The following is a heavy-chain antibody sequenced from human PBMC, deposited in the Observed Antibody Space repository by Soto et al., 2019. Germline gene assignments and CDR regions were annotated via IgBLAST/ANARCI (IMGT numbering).Heavy chain of an antibody. D-gene: IGHD6-19*01. CDR2: IYHSGST. J-gene: IGHJ4*02. CDR3: ARAGGLGAVAADY. V-gene: IGHV4-30-2*01. Sequence: QLQLQESGSGLVKPSQTLSLTCAVSGGSISSGGYSWSWIRQPPGKGLEWIGYIYHSGSTYYNPSLKSRVAISVDRSKNQFALKLSSVTAADTAVYYCARAGGLGAVAADYWGQGTLVTVSS. CDR1: GGSISSGGYS.